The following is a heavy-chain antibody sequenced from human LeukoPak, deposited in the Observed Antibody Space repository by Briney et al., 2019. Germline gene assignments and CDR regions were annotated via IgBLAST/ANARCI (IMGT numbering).Heavy chain of an antibody. J-gene: IGHJ4*02. CDR1: GYTFTGYY. CDR3: ARYYIEGRCFDY. D-gene: IGHD3-10*01. V-gene: IGHV1-2*02. CDR2: MNPKGGGT. Sequence: ASVKVSCKASGYTFTGYYVHWVRQAPGQGLEWMGWMNPKGGGTNYAQKFEARVTMNRDTSIRTAYMELSRLRSDDTAMYYCARYYIEGRCFDYWGQGTLVTVSS.